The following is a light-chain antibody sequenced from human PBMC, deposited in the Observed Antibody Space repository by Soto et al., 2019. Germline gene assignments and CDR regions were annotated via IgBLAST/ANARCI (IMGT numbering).Light chain of an antibody. J-gene: IGLJ2*01. Sequence: QSVLTQPPSASGTPGQRVFISCSGSISNIGGTNYAYWYQQLPGAAPKLLMHSNNLSPSGVPERISGSKSGTSASLAISGLRSEDEAVYYCASWDDRLGAVIFGGGTKLTVL. V-gene: IGLV1-47*02. CDR1: ISNIGGTNY. CDR3: ASWDDRLGAVI. CDR2: SNN.